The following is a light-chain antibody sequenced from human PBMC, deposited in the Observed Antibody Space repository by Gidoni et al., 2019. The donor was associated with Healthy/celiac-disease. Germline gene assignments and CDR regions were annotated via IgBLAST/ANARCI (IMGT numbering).Light chain of an antibody. Sequence: DIQMTQSPSSLSASVGDRVTITCRASQSISSYLNWYQQKPGKAPKLLIYAASSLQSGVPSRCSGSGSGTDFTLIISSLQPEDFATYYCQQSYSTLRTTFGGGTKVEIK. CDR1: QSISSY. CDR3: QQSYSTLRTT. CDR2: AAS. J-gene: IGKJ4*01. V-gene: IGKV1-39*01.